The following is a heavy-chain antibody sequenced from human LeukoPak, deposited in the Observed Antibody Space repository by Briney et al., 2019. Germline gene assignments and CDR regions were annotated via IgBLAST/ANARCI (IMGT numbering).Heavy chain of an antibody. J-gene: IGHJ4*02. CDR2: IIPIFGTA. D-gene: IGHD1-26*01. CDR3: ARVAGSGSYYYYFDY. CDR1: GGTFSNYA. Sequence: SVKVSCRTSGGTFSNYAISWVRQALGQGLEWMGGIIPIFGTANYAQKFQGRVTITADESTSTAYMELSSLRSEDTAIYYCARVAGSGSYYYYFDYWGQGTLVTVSS. V-gene: IGHV1-69*13.